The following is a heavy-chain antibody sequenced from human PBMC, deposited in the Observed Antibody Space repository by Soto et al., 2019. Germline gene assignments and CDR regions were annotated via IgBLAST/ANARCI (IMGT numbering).Heavy chain of an antibody. CDR3: ARDESSIAPRGAYYYYGMDV. CDR2: IIPIFGTA. CDR1: GCTFSSYA. V-gene: IGHV1-69*13. D-gene: IGHD6-6*01. Sequence: GNAVNVSCKASGCTFSSYAIRWMRQPPGQGLEWMGGIIPIFGTANCAQKFQGRVTITEDESRSTAYMELSSLRSEDTAVYYCARDESSIAPRGAYYYYGMDVWGQGTTVTVSS. J-gene: IGHJ6*02.